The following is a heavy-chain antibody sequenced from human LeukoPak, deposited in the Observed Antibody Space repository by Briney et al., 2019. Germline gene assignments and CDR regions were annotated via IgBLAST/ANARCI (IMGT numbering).Heavy chain of an antibody. V-gene: IGHV1-8*01. Sequence: ASVKVSCKASGYTFTSYDINWVRQATGQGLEWMGWMNPNSGNTGYAQKFLGRVTMTRNTSISTAYMELSSLRSEDTAVYYCARGSDIVVVVAAEYYFDYWGQGTLVTVSS. CDR3: ARGSDIVVVVAAEYYFDY. J-gene: IGHJ4*02. CDR1: GYTFTSYD. CDR2: MNPNSGNT. D-gene: IGHD2-15*01.